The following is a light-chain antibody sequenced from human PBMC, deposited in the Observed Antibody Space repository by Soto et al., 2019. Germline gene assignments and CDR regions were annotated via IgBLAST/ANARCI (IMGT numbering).Light chain of an antibody. CDR3: QQYMSSVT. CDR2: GAS. V-gene: IGKV3-20*01. Sequence: EIVWTQSPGSLSLSPGQRATLSCRASQRVDTTFFAWYQKKPGQAPRLLIYGASKRATCIPDRFSGSGSGTDFTLIISRLEPEDFAVYYCQQYMSSVTFGQGTKVEIK. J-gene: IGKJ1*01. CDR1: QRVDTTF.